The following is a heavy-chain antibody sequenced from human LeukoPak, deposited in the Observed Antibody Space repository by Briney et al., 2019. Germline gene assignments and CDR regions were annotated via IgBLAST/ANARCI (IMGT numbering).Heavy chain of an antibody. CDR3: AGNFYFDSSGYYHY. CDR1: GYTFTGYY. D-gene: IGHD3-22*01. CDR2: INPNSGGT. V-gene: IGHV1-2*02. J-gene: IGHJ4*02. Sequence: ASVKVSCKASGYTFTGYYMHWVGQAPGQGLEWMGWINPNSGGTNYAQKFQGRVTMTRDTSISTAYMELSRLRSDDTAVYYCAGNFYFDSSGYYHYWGQGTLVTVSS.